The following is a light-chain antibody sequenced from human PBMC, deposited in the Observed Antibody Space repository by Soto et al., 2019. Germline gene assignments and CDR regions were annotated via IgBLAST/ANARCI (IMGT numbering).Light chain of an antibody. CDR2: GAS. CDR1: QSVSNN. J-gene: IGKJ1*01. Sequence: EIFMTQSPATLSVSLWERATLSCRASQSVSNNLAWYQQQPGQAPRLLIYGASTTASGIPARFSGSGSGTEFTLTISSLQSEDFAVYYCLHYNDWPRWTFGQGTKVDIK. CDR3: LHYNDWPRWT. V-gene: IGKV3-15*01.